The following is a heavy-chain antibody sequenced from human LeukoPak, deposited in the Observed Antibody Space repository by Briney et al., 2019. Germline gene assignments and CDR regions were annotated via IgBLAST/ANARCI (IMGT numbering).Heavy chain of an antibody. D-gene: IGHD2-8*01. Sequence: SETLSLTCTVSGASISSDGYYGTWIRQHPEKGLEWVGYIYNSGSTYYNPSLKSRVTISVDTSKNQFSLKLSSVTAADTAVYYCARDGQDYYLDYWGQGTLVTVSS. J-gene: IGHJ4*02. CDR1: GASISSDGYY. CDR3: ARDGQDYYLDY. V-gene: IGHV4-30-4*08. CDR2: IYNSGST.